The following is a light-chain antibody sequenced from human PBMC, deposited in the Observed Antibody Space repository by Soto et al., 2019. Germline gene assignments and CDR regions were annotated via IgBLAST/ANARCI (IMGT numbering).Light chain of an antibody. CDR3: QEYKNAPLT. J-gene: IGKJ4*01. CDR2: TAS. CDR1: QDITNY. Sequence: DIQMTQSPSSLSSSVGTRFSMTCRASQDITNYLAWYQQKPGKVPKLLIYTASSLQSGVPSRFSGSGSGTDFTLTISSLQPEDVATYYCQEYKNAPLTFGGGTKVHI. V-gene: IGKV1-27*01.